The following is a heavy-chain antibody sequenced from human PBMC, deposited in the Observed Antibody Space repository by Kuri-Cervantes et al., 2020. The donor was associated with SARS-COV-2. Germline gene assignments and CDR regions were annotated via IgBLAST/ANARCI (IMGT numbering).Heavy chain of an antibody. CDR2: IRYDGSDK. J-gene: IGHJ4*02. V-gene: IGHV3-30*02. Sequence: GESLKISCAASGFTFSSYGMHWVRQAPGKGLEWVAFIRYDGSDKYYADSVKGRFTISRDNSKNTLYLQMNSLRAEDTAAYYCARDLRFLEWMDYFDYWGQGTLVTVSS. CDR1: GFTFSSYG. D-gene: IGHD3-3*01. CDR3: ARDLRFLEWMDYFDY.